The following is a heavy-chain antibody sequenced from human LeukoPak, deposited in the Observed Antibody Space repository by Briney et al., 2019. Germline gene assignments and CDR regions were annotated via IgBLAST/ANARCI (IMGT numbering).Heavy chain of an antibody. J-gene: IGHJ5*02. D-gene: IGHD3-22*01. CDR2: IIPILGIA. Sequence: SVKVSCKASGYTFTSYGISWVRQAPGQGLEWMGRIIPILGIANYAQKFQGRVTITADKSTSTAYMELSSLRSEDTAVYYCARDSFNYYDSSGYSLGWFDPWGQGTLVTVSS. CDR1: GYTFTSYG. CDR3: ARDSFNYYDSSGYSLGWFDP. V-gene: IGHV1-69*04.